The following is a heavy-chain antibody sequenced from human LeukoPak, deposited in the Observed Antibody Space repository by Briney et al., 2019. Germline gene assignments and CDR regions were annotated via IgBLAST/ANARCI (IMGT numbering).Heavy chain of an antibody. CDR2: IIPIFGTA. J-gene: IGHJ3*02. CDR1: GGTFSSYA. V-gene: IGHV1-69*06. Sequence: SVKVSCKASGGTFSSYAISWVRQAPGQGLEWMGGIIPIFGTANYAQKFQGRVTITADKSTSTAYMELSSLRSEDTAVYYCARGLRYCSSTSCYADAFDIWGQGTMVTVSS. D-gene: IGHD2-2*01. CDR3: ARGLRYCSSTSCYADAFDI.